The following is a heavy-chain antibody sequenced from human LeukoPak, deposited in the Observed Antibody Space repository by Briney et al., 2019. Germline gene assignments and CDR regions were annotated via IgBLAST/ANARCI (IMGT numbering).Heavy chain of an antibody. CDR3: ARRFDF. Sequence: GGSLRLSCAASGFTFSSYEMNWVRQAPGKGLEWVSYISSSGSAIHYADSVKGRFTISRDNAKNALFLQMNSLRAEDTGVYYCARRFDFWGQGALVTVSS. J-gene: IGHJ4*02. V-gene: IGHV3-48*03. CDR1: GFTFSSYE. CDR2: ISSSGSAI.